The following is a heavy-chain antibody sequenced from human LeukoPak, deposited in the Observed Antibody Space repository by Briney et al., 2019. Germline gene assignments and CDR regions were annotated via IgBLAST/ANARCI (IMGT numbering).Heavy chain of an antibody. D-gene: IGHD5-18*01. J-gene: IGHJ4*02. Sequence: KASETLSLICTVSGGSISSSSYYWGWIRQPPGKGLEWIGSIYYSGSTYYNPSLKSRVTISVDTSKNQFSLKLSSVTAADTAVYYCARRGYSYGEQYYFDYWGQGTLVTVSS. CDR2: IYYSGST. V-gene: IGHV4-39*01. CDR3: ARRGYSYGEQYYFDY. CDR1: GGSISSSSYY.